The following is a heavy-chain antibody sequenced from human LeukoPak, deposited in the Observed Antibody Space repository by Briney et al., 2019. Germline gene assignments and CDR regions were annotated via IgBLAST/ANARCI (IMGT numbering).Heavy chain of an antibody. CDR2: ISGSSSAI. CDR3: ACHSGWSGPSE. D-gene: IGHD6-19*01. J-gene: IGHJ4*02. V-gene: IGHV3-48*04. Sequence: GGSLRLSCAASGFTFSSYSMNWVRQAPGKGLEWVSYISGSSSAIYYADSVKGRFTISRDNANNSLYLQMNSLRAEDTAVYYCACHSGWSGPSEWGQGTLVTVSS. CDR1: GFTFSSYS.